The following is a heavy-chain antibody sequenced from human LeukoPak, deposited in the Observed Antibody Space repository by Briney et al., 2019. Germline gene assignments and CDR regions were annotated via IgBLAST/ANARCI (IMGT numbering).Heavy chain of an antibody. D-gene: IGHD5-18*01. CDR2: LSDDGGNK. Sequence: PGRSLRLSCAASGFSFRNYGMHGVRQAPGKGRGWGAVLSDDGGNKYYADSVRGRFTISRDNSKNMLYLQMNNLRPEDKAVYHCAKDADTATIIYWYFDLWGRGTLVTVSS. CDR1: GFSFRNYG. J-gene: IGHJ2*01. V-gene: IGHV3-30*18. CDR3: AKDADTATIIYWYFDL.